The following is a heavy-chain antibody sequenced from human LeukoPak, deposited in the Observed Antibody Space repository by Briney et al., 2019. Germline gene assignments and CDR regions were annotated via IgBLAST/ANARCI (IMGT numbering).Heavy chain of an antibody. D-gene: IGHD3-10*01. V-gene: IGHV3-23*01. CDR1: GFSFSDYY. CDR2: ISGSGGST. J-gene: IGHJ4*02. CDR3: AKDHRLYYYGSGSLPSPGYY. Sequence: GGSLRLSCAASGFSFSDYYMSWIRQAPGKGLEWVSAISGSGGSTYYADSVKGRFTISRDNSKNTLYLQMNSLRAEDTAVYYCAKDHRLYYYGSGSLPSPGYYWGQGTLVTVSS.